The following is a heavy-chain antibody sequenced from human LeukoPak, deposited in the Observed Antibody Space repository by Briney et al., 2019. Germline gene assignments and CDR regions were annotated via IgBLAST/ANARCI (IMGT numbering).Heavy chain of an antibody. CDR3: AKYYHDSSGIDY. CDR1: GFTLSSYC. CDR2: ISYDGSNK. D-gene: IGHD3-22*01. J-gene: IGHJ4*02. V-gene: IGHV3-30*18. Sequence: PGGAPMPSCAASGFTLSSYCMHWVRQAPGEGLEWGAVISYDGSNKNYADSVKGRFTISRDNSKNTLYLQMNSLIAEDTAVYYCAKYYHDSSGIDYWGQGTLVTVSS.